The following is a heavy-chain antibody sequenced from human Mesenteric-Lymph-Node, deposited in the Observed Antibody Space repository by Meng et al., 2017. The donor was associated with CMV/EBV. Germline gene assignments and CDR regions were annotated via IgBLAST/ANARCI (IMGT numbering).Heavy chain of an antibody. V-gene: IGHV4-34*01. CDR1: GGSFSGYY. CDR2: IYYSGST. J-gene: IGHJ4*02. CDR3: ARAPDYDFWSGPFDY. D-gene: IGHD3-3*01. Sequence: SETLSLTCAVYGGSFSGYYWSWIRQPPGKGLEWIGSIYYSGSTYYNPSLKSRVTISVDTSKNQFSLKLSSVTAADTAVYYCARAPDYDFWSGPFDYWGQGTLVTVSS.